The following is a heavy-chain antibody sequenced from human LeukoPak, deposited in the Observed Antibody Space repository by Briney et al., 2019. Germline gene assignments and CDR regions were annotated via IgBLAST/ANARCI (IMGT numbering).Heavy chain of an antibody. J-gene: IGHJ3*02. CDR1: GGSVSTRIYY. CDR3: ARLGDSSGSYPYAFDT. Sequence: SETLSLTCIVSGGSVSTRIYYWVWIRQPPGMGLEWIGCDSYSGSTHYNPSLKSRVTISVDTSKNQFSLKLSSVTAADSAVYYCARLGDSSGSYPYAFDTWGQGAMVTVSS. CDR2: DSYSGST. D-gene: IGHD3-22*01. V-gene: IGHV4-39*01.